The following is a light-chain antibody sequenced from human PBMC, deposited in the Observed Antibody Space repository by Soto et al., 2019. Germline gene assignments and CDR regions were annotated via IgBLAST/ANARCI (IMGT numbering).Light chain of an antibody. CDR3: QQYGNWPLT. Sequence: EIVMTQSPATLSVSPGERATLSCRASQSVGSDLAWYQQKPGQAPRLVIYGASTRATGIPARFSGSGSGTEFTLTISSLQSEDFAVYYCQQYGNWPLTFGGGTKVDIK. CDR1: QSVGSD. V-gene: IGKV3-15*01. J-gene: IGKJ4*01. CDR2: GAS.